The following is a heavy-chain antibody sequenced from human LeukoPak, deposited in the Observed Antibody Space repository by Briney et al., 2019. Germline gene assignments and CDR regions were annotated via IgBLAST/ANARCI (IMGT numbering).Heavy chain of an antibody. CDR1: GFTFSSHS. J-gene: IGHJ4*02. Sequence: PGGSLRLSCEASGFTFSSHSMNWVRQAPGKGLEWVANIKHDGSEKYYVDSVKGRFSISRDNAKKSLYLQMDSLRAEDTAVYYCARALSHCLDYWGQGTLVTVSS. CDR3: ARALSHCLDY. D-gene: IGHD3-16*01. V-gene: IGHV3-7*01. CDR2: IKHDGSEK.